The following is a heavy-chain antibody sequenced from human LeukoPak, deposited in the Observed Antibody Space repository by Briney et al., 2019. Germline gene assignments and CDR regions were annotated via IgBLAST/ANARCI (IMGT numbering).Heavy chain of an antibody. CDR2: IKQDGSEK. V-gene: IGHV3-7*01. CDR1: GFTFSGYW. Sequence: PGGSLRLSCAASGFTFSGYWMSWVRQAPGKGLEWVANIKQDGSEKYYVDSVNGRFTISRDNAKNSLYLQMNSLRAEDTAVYYCARDFRGTTVAYYWGQGTLVTVSS. CDR3: ARDFRGTTVAYY. J-gene: IGHJ4*02. D-gene: IGHD4-23*01.